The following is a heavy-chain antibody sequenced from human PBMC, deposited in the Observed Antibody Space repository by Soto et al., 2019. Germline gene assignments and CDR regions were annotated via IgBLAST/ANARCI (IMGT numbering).Heavy chain of an antibody. J-gene: IGHJ6*02. Sequence: EVQLVGSGGGLVQPGGSLRLSCAASGFTVSSNYMSWVRQAPGKGLEWVSVIYSGGSTYYADSVKGRFTISRDNSKNTLYLQMNSLRAEDTAVYYCARERGSSSPGDYYYYGMDVWGQGTTVTVSS. CDR1: GFTVSSNY. V-gene: IGHV3-66*01. CDR3: ARERGSSSPGDYYYYGMDV. CDR2: IYSGGST. D-gene: IGHD6-13*01.